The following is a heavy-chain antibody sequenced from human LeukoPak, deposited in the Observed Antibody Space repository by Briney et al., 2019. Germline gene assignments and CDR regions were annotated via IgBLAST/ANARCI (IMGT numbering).Heavy chain of an antibody. J-gene: IGHJ4*02. CDR1: GGSISSGGYY. Sequence: PSQTLSLTCTVSGGSISSGGYYWSWIRQPPGKGLEWIGYIYHSGSTYYNPSLKSRVTISVDRSKNQFSLKLSSVTAADTAMYYCARDGSPLVSSSWYSYWGQGTLVTVSS. CDR2: IYHSGST. D-gene: IGHD6-13*01. V-gene: IGHV4-30-2*01. CDR3: ARDGSPLVSSSWYSY.